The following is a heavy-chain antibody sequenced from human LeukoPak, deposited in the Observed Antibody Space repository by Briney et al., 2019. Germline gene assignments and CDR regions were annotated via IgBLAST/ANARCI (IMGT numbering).Heavy chain of an antibody. V-gene: IGHV1-24*01. D-gene: IGHD3-22*01. CDR1: GYTLTELS. CDR2: FDPEDGET. Sequence: ASVKVSCKVSGYTLTELSMHWVRQAPGKGLEWMGGFDPEDGETIYAQKFQSRVTMTEDTSTDTAYMELSSLRSEDTAVYYCATDLGVVITTTIIVIHSGAFDIWGQGTMVTVSS. CDR3: ATDLGVVITTTIIVIHSGAFDI. J-gene: IGHJ3*02.